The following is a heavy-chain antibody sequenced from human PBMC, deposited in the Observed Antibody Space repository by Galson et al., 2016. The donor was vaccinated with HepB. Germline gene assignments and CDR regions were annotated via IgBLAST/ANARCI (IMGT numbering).Heavy chain of an antibody. CDR3: AKHFGSGTPYWYFDL. J-gene: IGHJ2*01. Sequence: SLRLSCAASGFTFDDYAMHWVRQAPGKGLEWVSGLSWNSGSRGYADSVKGRFTISRDNAKNSLYLQMNSLTADDTALYYCAKHFGSGTPYWYFDLWGRGTLVTVSS. CDR2: LSWNSGSR. D-gene: IGHD3-10*01. V-gene: IGHV3-9*01. CDR1: GFTFDDYA.